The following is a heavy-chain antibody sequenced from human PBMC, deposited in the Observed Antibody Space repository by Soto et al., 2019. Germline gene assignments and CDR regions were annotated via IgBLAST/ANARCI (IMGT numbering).Heavy chain of an antibody. CDR1: GYTFNSYG. J-gene: IGHJ6*02. Sequence: ASVKVSCKASGYTFNSYGISWARQAPGQGLEWMGWISAYNGNTNYAQKLQGRVTMTTDTSTSTAYMELRSLRSDDTAVYYCARGRRIVGATSYYYGMDVWGQGTTVTVS. V-gene: IGHV1-18*01. CDR3: ARGRRIVGATSYYYGMDV. D-gene: IGHD1-26*01. CDR2: ISAYNGNT.